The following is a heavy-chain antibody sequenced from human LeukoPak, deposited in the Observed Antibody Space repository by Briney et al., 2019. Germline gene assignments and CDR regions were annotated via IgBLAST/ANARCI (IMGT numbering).Heavy chain of an antibody. CDR2: ISAYNGNT. V-gene: IGHV1-18*01. J-gene: IGHJ4*02. Sequence: ASVKVSCKAPGYTFTSYGISWVRQAPGQGLEWMGWISAYNGNTNYAQKLQGRVTMTTDTSTSTAYMELRSLRSDDTAVYYCASHTLVGYSSSRRYFDYWGQGTLVTVSS. CDR1: GYTFTSYG. D-gene: IGHD6-6*01. CDR3: ASHTLVGYSSSRRYFDY.